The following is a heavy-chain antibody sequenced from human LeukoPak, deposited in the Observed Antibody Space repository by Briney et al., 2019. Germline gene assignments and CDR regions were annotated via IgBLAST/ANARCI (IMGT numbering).Heavy chain of an antibody. CDR2: INPSGGST. J-gene: IGHJ5*02. CDR1: GYTFTSYY. CDR3: ARAPYYDFWSGYYSEDWFDP. Sequence: ASVKVSCKASGYTFTSYYMHWVRQAPGQGLEWMGIINPSGGSTSYAQKFQGRVTITADESTSTAYMELSSLRSEDTAVYYCARAPYYDFWSGYYSEDWFDPWGQGTLVTVSS. D-gene: IGHD3-3*01. V-gene: IGHV1-46*01.